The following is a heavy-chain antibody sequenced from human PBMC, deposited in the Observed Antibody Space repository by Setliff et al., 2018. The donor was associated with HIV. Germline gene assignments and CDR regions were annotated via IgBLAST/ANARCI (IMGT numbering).Heavy chain of an antibody. CDR3: GRDLSGYSDF. V-gene: IGHV3-7*01. D-gene: IGHD3-22*01. CDR2: IKQDGSEK. J-gene: IGHJ4*02. Sequence: GGSLRLSCAASGFTFSTYWMSWVRQAPGKGLEWVANIKQDGSEKYYADSVKGRFTISRDNAQNMLYLEMRSLRVEDTAVYYCGRDLSGYSDFWGPGTLVTVSS. CDR1: GFTFSTYW.